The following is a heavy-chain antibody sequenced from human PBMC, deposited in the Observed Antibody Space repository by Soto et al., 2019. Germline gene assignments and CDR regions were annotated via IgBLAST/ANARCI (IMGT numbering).Heavy chain of an antibody. CDR1: GYSFASLH. CDR2: MNPHSGDT. Sequence: ASVKVSCKASGYSFASLHFNWVRQATGQGLEWIGWMNPHSGDTGFAQRFQGRITLTRDTYTNTAYMELSSLRSEDTAVYYCARPDYGDYDRYFDYWGQGTLVTVSS. J-gene: IGHJ4*02. D-gene: IGHD4-17*01. CDR3: ARPDYGDYDRYFDY. V-gene: IGHV1-8*01.